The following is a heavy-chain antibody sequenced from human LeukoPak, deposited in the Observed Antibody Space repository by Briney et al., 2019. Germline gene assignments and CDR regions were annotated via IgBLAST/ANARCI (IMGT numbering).Heavy chain of an antibody. V-gene: IGHV4-59*12. CDR3: ARDRAPYSGDTYFDY. CDR2: IYYSGST. D-gene: IGHD4-17*01. CDR1: GGSISSYY. Sequence: SETLSLTCTVSGGSISSYYWSWIRQPPGKGLEWIGYIYYSGSTDYNPSLKSRVTISVDTPKNQFSLKLSSVTAADPAVYYCARDRAPYSGDTYFDYWGQGTLVTVSS. J-gene: IGHJ4*02.